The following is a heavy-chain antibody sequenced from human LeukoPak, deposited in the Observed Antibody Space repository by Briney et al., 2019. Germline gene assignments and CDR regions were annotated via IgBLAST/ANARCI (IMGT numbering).Heavy chain of an antibody. Sequence: GGSLRLSCAASGFTYSHYGMHWVRQAPGKGLEWVAVIWSDGTEKYYGDAVKGRFSISRDNSRNTLYLQMNSLRGEDTAVYYCAKDAQRGFDYSNSLEYWGQGTLVTVSS. V-gene: IGHV3-33*06. CDR2: IWSDGTEK. J-gene: IGHJ4*02. CDR1: GFTYSHYG. CDR3: AKDAQRGFDYSNSLEY. D-gene: IGHD4-11*01.